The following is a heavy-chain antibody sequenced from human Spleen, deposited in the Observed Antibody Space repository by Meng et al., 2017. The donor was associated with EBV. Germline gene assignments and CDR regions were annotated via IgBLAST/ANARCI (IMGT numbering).Heavy chain of an antibody. CDR3: SRSLGAAGPDY. D-gene: IGHD6-13*01. CDR2: INHRGSA. V-gene: IGHV4-34*01. Sequence: QVQLQQWGEGLLKPSETLSLTCAVDGGSFTTYYWTWIRQPPGKGLEWIGEINHRGSAHYNPSLKSRLTISVDTSKKQFSLKLSSVTAADTAVYYCSRSLGAAGPDYWGQGTLVTVSS. CDR1: GGSFTTYY. J-gene: IGHJ4*02.